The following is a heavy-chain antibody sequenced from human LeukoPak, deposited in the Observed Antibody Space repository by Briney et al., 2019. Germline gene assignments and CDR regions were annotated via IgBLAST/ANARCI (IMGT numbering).Heavy chain of an antibody. V-gene: IGHV4-59*01. J-gene: IGHJ4*02. Sequence: SETLSLTCTVSGGSMSTYYWTWIRQPPGKGLEWIGFIYYTGSTNYNPSLKSRVTISVDTSKNQFSLKLSSVTAADTAVYYCAGMRITTPTVRTLDYWGQGTLVTISS. CDR3: AGMRITTPTVRTLDY. CDR2: IYYTGST. D-gene: IGHD1-14*01. CDR1: GGSMSTYY.